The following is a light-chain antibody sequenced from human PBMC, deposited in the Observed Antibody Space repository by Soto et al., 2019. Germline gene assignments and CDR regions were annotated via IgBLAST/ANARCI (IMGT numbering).Light chain of an antibody. CDR1: PSVTNF. Sequence: EIVLTQSPATLSLSPGERATLSCRASPSVTNFLAWYQQKPGQAPRLLIYSAFNRGTGIPARFSGSGSGTDFTLTISSLEPEDSAIYYCQQRNIWPPVTFGQGTRLEIK. CDR3: QQRNIWPPVT. V-gene: IGKV3-11*01. J-gene: IGKJ5*01. CDR2: SAF.